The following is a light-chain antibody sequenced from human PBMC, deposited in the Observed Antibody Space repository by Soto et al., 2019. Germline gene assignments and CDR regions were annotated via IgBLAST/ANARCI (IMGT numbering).Light chain of an antibody. V-gene: IGKV1-39*01. CDR2: AAS. Sequence: DIQMTQSPSSLSASVGDRVTITYRASQSISSYLNWYQQKPGKAPKLLIYAASSLQSGVPSRFSGSGSGTDFTLTISSLQPEDFVTYYCQQSYSNPQITFGQGTRLEIK. J-gene: IGKJ5*01. CDR3: QQSYSNPQIT. CDR1: QSISSY.